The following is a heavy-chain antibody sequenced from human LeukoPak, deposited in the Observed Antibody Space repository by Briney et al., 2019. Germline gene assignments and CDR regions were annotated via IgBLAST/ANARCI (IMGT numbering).Heavy chain of an antibody. CDR3: ARGPFYYVWGSPAAPFDY. J-gene: IGHJ4*02. D-gene: IGHD3-16*01. CDR1: GYTFTSYA. V-gene: IGHV7-4-1*02. CDR2: INTKTGNP. Sequence: ASVKVFCKASGYTFTSYAMNWVRQAPGQGLEWMGWINTKTGNPTYAQASTGRFVFSLDTSVSTAYLQISSLKAEDTAVYYCARGPFYYVWGSPAAPFDYWGQGTLVTVSS.